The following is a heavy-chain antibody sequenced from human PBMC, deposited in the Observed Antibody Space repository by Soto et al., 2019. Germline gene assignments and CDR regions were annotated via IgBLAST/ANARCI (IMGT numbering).Heavy chain of an antibody. CDR2: ISSSSSTI. D-gene: IGHD3-22*01. Sequence: GGSLRLSCAASGFTFSSYSMNWVRQAPGKGLEWVSYISSSSSTIYYADSVKGRFTISRVNAKNSLYLQMNSLRAEDTAVYYGARDVVSSGYCVPFDYGGQGTLVTVSS. CDR3: ARDVVSSGYCVPFDY. J-gene: IGHJ4*02. CDR1: GFTFSSYS. V-gene: IGHV3-48*01.